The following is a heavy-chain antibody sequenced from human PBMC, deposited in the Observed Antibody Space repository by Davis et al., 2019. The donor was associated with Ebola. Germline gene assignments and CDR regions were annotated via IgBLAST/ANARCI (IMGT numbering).Heavy chain of an antibody. CDR2: IYHSGST. V-gene: IGHV4-39*07. Sequence: PSETLSLTCTVSGGSVSSGSYYWSWIRQPPGKGLEWIGEIYHSGSTNYNPSLKSRVTISVDKSKNQFSLKLSSVTAADTAVYYCARDLNNWFDPWGQGTLVTVSS. CDR1: GGSVSSGSYY. J-gene: IGHJ5*02. CDR3: ARDLNNWFDP.